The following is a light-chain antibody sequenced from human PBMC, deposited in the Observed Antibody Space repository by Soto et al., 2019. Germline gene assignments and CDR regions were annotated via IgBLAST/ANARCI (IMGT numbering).Light chain of an antibody. V-gene: IGLV4-69*01. CDR2: LNSDGSH. J-gene: IGLJ3*02. Sequence: QLVLTQSPSASASLGASVKLTCTLSSGHSTYAIAWHQQHPEKGPRYLMKLNSDGSHTKGDGVPDRFSGSSSGAERYLTISSLQSEDEADYYCQTWGTGHWVFGGGTKLTVL. CDR1: SGHSTYA. CDR3: QTWGTGHWV.